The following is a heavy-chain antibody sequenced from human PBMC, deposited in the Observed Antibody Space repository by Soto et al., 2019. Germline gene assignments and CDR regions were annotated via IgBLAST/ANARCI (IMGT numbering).Heavy chain of an antibody. CDR2: IIPIFGTA. CDR3: ARGEGTAMVTAGGGFDY. Sequence: ASVKVSCKASGGTFSSYAISWVRQAPGQGLEWMGGIIPIFGTANYAQKFQGRVTITADESTSTAYMELSSLRSEDTAVYYCARGEGTAMVTAGGGFDYWGQGTLVTVSS. J-gene: IGHJ4*02. CDR1: GGTFSSYA. D-gene: IGHD5-18*01. V-gene: IGHV1-69*13.